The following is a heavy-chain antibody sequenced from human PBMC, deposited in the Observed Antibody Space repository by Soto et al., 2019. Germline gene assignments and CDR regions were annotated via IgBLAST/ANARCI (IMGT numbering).Heavy chain of an antibody. CDR1: GGSISSGGYS. CDR3: ARGLWNDVFQY. Sequence: PSETLSLTCAVSGGSISSGGYSWTWIRQPPGKGLEWIGYVHHTGSTTHNPSLKTRANISVDRPNNHFFLTLTSPTAAASAISYCARGLWNDVFQYWGRGILVTVSS. V-gene: IGHV4-30-2*01. D-gene: IGHD1-1*01. CDR2: VHHTGST. J-gene: IGHJ1*01.